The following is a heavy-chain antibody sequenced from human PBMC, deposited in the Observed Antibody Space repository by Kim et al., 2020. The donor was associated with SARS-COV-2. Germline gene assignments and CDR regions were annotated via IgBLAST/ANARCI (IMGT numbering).Heavy chain of an antibody. Sequence: GGSLRLSCAASGFTFSSYAMHWVRQAPGKGLEWVAVISYDGSNKYYADSVKGRFTISRDNSKNTLYLQMNSLRAEDTAVYYCARDREYYDILTGYLRGGGIYYYYGMDFWGQGTTVTVSS. V-gene: IGHV3-30*04. CDR3: ARDREYYDILTGYLRGGGIYYYYGMDF. D-gene: IGHD3-9*01. J-gene: IGHJ6*02. CDR1: GFTFSSYA. CDR2: ISYDGSNK.